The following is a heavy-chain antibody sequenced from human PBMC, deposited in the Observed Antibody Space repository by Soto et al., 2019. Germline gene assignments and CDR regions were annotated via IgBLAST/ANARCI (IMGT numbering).Heavy chain of an antibody. V-gene: IGHV3-23*01. J-gene: IGHJ4*02. CDR3: ANSIPKAETTFGL. D-gene: IGHD1-1*01. CDR2: ISGSGDDT. CDR1: GFTFSNFA. Sequence: QLLESGGGFGQPGGSLRLSCVASGFTFSNFAMAWVRQAPGAGLEWVSAISGSGDDTFYADSMMGRFTISKDNSKATLSLQINSLRAVDWAGYYGANSIPKAETTFGLWGQGTLVTVSS.